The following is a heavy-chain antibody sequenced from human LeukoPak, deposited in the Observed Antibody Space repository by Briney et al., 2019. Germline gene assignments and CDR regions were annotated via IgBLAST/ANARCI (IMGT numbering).Heavy chain of an antibody. J-gene: IGHJ3*02. V-gene: IGHV1-2*02. CDR3: AIALDWGDAFDI. Sequence: ASVKVSCKASGYTFTGYYMHWVRQAPGQGLEWMGWISPNSGGTNYAQKFQGRVTMTRDTSISTAYMELSRLRSDDTAVYYCAIALDWGDAFDIWGKGTMVTVSS. CDR1: GYTFTGYY. D-gene: IGHD7-27*01. CDR2: ISPNSGGT.